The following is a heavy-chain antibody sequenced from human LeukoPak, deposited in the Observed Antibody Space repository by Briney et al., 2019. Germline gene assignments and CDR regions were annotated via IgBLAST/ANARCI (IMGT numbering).Heavy chain of an antibody. V-gene: IGHV3-33*06. CDR1: GFTFSTYA. J-gene: IGHJ4*02. CDR2: IWYDGSNK. CDR3: AKGKGNYYDRSGYYVLDY. Sequence: GGSLRLSCAASGFTFSTYAMHWVRQAPGKGLEGVAVIWYDGSNKYYADSVKGRFTISRDNSKNPLYLQMNSLRAEDTAVYYCAKGKGNYYDRSGYYVLDYWGQGTLVTVSS. D-gene: IGHD3-22*01.